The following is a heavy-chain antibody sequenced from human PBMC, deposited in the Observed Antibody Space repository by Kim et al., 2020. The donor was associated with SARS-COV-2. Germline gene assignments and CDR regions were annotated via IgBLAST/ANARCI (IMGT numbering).Heavy chain of an antibody. Sequence: VKGRFPISRDNAKNSLYLQMNSLRAEDTAVYYCARVFSALAAAAIDAFDIWGQGTMVTVSS. J-gene: IGHJ3*02. D-gene: IGHD6-13*01. V-gene: IGHV3-21*01. CDR3: ARVFSALAAAAIDAFDI.